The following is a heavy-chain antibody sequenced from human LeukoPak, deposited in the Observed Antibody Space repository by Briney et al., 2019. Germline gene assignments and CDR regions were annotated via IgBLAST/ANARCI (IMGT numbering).Heavy chain of an antibody. CDR3: ARQSINEVAVAGTDFDY. V-gene: IGHV5-51*01. Sequence: GESLKISCKGSGYSFPGYWIAWVRQMPGKGLEWMAIIYPDDSNTRYSPSFQGQVTISADKSISTAYLQWSSLKASDTAMYYCARQSINEVAVAGTDFDYWGQGTLVTVSS. J-gene: IGHJ4*02. CDR2: IYPDDSNT. D-gene: IGHD6-19*01. CDR1: GYSFPGYW.